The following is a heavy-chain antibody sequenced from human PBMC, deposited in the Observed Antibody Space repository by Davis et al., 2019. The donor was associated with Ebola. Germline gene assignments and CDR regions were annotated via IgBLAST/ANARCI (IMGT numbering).Heavy chain of an antibody. J-gene: IGHJ4*02. CDR1: GYRFTTYW. CDR3: ARPLAAAAD. V-gene: IGHV5-51*01. CDR2: IFSGDSDT. D-gene: IGHD6-13*01. Sequence: GESLKISCEGSGYRFTTYWIAWVRQTPGKGLEWMGVIFSGDSDTKYSPSFQGQVTISADKSISTAYLQWSSLKASDTAMYYCARPLAAAADWGQGTLVTVSS.